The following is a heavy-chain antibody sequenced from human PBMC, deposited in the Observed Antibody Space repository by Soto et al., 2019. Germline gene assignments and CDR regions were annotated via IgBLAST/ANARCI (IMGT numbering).Heavy chain of an antibody. CDR2: INAGNGNT. J-gene: IGHJ4*02. Sequence: QVQLVQSGAEEKKPGASVKVSCKASGYTFTSYAMHWVRQAPGQRLEWMGWINAGNGNTKYSQKCRGRVTITRDTSASTAYMELSSMRSDDTAVYYCARSIVVVTALDYWGQGTLVTVSS. CDR1: GYTFTSYA. V-gene: IGHV1-3*05. D-gene: IGHD2-21*02. CDR3: ARSIVVVTALDY.